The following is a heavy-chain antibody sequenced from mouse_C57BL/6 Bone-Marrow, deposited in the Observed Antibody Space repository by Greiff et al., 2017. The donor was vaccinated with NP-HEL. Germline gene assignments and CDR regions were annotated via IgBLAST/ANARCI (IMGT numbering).Heavy chain of an antibody. V-gene: IGHV1-85*01. CDR3: ARERTHYGSSYWYFDV. Sequence: QVQLQQSGPELVKPGASVKLSCKASGYTFTSYDINWVKQRPGQGLEWIGWIYPRDGSTKYNEKFKGKATLTVDTSSSTAYMELHSLTSEDSAVYFCARERTHYGSSYWYFDVWGTGTTVTVSS. J-gene: IGHJ1*03. CDR2: IYPRDGST. D-gene: IGHD1-1*01. CDR1: GYTFTSYD.